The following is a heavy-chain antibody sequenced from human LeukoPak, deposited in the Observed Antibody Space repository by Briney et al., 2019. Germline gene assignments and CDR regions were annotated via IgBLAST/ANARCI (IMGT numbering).Heavy chain of an antibody. Sequence: ASVKVSCKASGYTFTSYGISWVRQAPGQGLEWMGWINAYNGNTNYAQKLQGRVTMTTDTSTSTAYMELRSLRSDDTAVYYCARERGGYDPYYMDVWGKGTTVTVSS. D-gene: IGHD3-22*01. V-gene: IGHV1-18*01. CDR1: GYTFTSYG. J-gene: IGHJ6*03. CDR3: ARERGGYDPYYMDV. CDR2: INAYNGNT.